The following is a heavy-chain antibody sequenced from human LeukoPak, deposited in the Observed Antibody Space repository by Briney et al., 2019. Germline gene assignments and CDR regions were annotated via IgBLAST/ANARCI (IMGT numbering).Heavy chain of an antibody. CDR1: GYSFTSYW. CDR3: ARQVGDYVLYFAY. J-gene: IGHJ4*02. CDR2: IYPGDSDT. Sequence: GESLQISCTGSGYSFTSYWIGWVRQMTGKGLEWMGIIYPGDSDTRYSPSFQGQVTISADKSISTAYLQWSSLKASDTAMYYCARQVGDYVLYFAYSGQGTLVTVSS. D-gene: IGHD4-17*01. V-gene: IGHV5-51*01.